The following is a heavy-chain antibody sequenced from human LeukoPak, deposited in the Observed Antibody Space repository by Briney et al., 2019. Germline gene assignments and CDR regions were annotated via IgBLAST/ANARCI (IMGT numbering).Heavy chain of an antibody. D-gene: IGHD3/OR15-3a*01. V-gene: IGHV4-59*12. CDR2: IYHDGST. Sequence: PSETPSLTCTVSGGSLGIYYWSWIRQPPGKGLEWIGYIYHDGSTNYNPSLKSRVTMSVDTFKNQFSLKLSSVTAADTAMYYCARDMDFYMDVWGKGSTVTVSS. J-gene: IGHJ6*03. CDR1: GGSLGIYY. CDR3: ARDMDFYMDV.